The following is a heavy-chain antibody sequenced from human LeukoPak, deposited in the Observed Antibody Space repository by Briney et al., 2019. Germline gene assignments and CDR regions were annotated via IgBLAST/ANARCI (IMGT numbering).Heavy chain of an antibody. J-gene: IGHJ6*03. CDR2: ISSSSSYI. Sequence: VGSLRLSCAASGFTFSSYSMNWVRQAPGKGLEWVSSISSSSSYIYYADSVKGRFTISRDNAKNSLYLQMNSLRAEDTAVYYCARDLASGYSYGYLDVWGKGTTVTVSS. D-gene: IGHD5-18*01. CDR3: ARDLASGYSYGYLDV. CDR1: GFTFSSYS. V-gene: IGHV3-21*01.